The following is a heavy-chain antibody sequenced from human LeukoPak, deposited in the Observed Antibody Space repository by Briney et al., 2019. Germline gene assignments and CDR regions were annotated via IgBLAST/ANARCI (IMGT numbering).Heavy chain of an antibody. D-gene: IGHD3-22*01. CDR2: INLSGGST. CDR1: GYTFTSYY. Sequence: GASVKVSCKASGYTFTSYYMHWVRQAPGQGLEWMGIINLSGGSTSYAQKFQGRVTMTRDTSTSTVYMELSSLRSEDTAVYYCARGGSNQYYYDSSGYWVFDYWGQGTLVTVSS. CDR3: ARGGSNQYYYDSSGYWVFDY. J-gene: IGHJ4*02. V-gene: IGHV1-46*01.